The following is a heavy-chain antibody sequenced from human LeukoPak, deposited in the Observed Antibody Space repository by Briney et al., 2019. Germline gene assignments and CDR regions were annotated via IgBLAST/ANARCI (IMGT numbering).Heavy chain of an antibody. D-gene: IGHD6-19*01. CDR3: ARDRPRFSQWLAPKIYGMDV. CDR1: GYTFTSYA. J-gene: IGHJ6*02. CDR2: INTNTGNP. V-gene: IGHV7-4-1*02. Sequence: ASVKVSCKASGYTFTSYAMNWVRQAPGQGLEWMGWINTNTGNPTYAQGFTGRFVFSLDTSVSTAYLQISSLKAEDTAVYYCARDRPRFSQWLAPKIYGMDVWGQGTTVTVSS.